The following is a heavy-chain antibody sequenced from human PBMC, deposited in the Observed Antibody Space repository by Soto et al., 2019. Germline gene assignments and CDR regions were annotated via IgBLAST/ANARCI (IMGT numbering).Heavy chain of an antibody. D-gene: IGHD5-12*01. Sequence: QVQLVQSGAEVKKPGSSVKVSCKASGGTFSSYAISWVRQAPGQGLAWMGGIIPSFGTANYAQKFQGRVTITADKSTSTAYMELSSLRSEDTAVYYCARDQDGYNYKYYDYYGMDVWGQGTTVTVSS. V-gene: IGHV1-69*06. CDR1: GGTFSSYA. CDR3: ARDQDGYNYKYYDYYGMDV. CDR2: IIPSFGTA. J-gene: IGHJ6*02.